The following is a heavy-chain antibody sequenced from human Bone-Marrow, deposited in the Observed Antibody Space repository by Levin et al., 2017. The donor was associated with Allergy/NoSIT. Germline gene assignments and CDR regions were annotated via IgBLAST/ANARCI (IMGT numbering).Heavy chain of an antibody. V-gene: IGHV1-69*04. D-gene: IGHD4-17*01. Sequence: VASVKVSCKASGGTFSSYTISWVRQAPGQGLEWMGRIIHILGIANYAQKFQGRVTITADKSTSTAYMELSSLRSEDTAVYYCARDLRLPYGDYTTDAFDIWGQGTMVTVSS. CDR3: ARDLRLPYGDYTTDAFDI. CDR1: GGTFSSYT. CDR2: IIHILGIA. J-gene: IGHJ3*02.